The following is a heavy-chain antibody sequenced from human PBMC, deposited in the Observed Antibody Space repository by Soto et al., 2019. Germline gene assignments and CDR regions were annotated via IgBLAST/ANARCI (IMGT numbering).Heavy chain of an antibody. CDR1: GGSVSGYY. Sequence: SETLSLTCTVSGGSVSGYYWSWIRQSPGKGLEWLGYIFYAVNTLYNPSVQSRVTISVDTSKNQFSLKLRSVTAADTAVYYCTRHAIIPKLQYGMDVWGQGTTVTVSS. CDR3: TRHAIIPKLQYGMDV. D-gene: IGHD2-2*02. V-gene: IGHV4-59*02. J-gene: IGHJ6*02. CDR2: IFYAVNT.